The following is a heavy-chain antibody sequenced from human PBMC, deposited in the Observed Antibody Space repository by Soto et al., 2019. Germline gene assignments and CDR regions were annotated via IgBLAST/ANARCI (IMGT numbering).Heavy chain of an antibody. CDR3: AREASYGSMDV. CDR2: ISYDESNK. J-gene: IGHJ6*02. CDR1: GFIFSSYA. D-gene: IGHD5-18*01. Sequence: QVQLVESGGGVVQPGRSLRLSCAASGFIFSSYAMHWVRQAPGKGLEGVAFISYDESNKYYADSVKGRVTISRDNSKNTLYLQMNSLRAEDTAVYYCAREASYGSMDVWGQGTTVTVSS. V-gene: IGHV3-30-3*01.